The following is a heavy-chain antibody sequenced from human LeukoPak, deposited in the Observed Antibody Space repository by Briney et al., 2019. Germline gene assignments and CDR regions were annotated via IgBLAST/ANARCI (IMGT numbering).Heavy chain of an antibody. J-gene: IGHJ4*02. D-gene: IGHD2-2*01. V-gene: IGHV4-61*02. Sequence: SETLSLTCTVSGGSISSGSYYWSWIRQPAGKGLEWIGRIYTSGSTNYNPSLKSRVTISVDTSKNQFSLKLSSVTAADTAVYYCARGSVDPYQLLFWGATDFDYWGQGTLVTVSS. CDR2: IYTSGST. CDR3: ARGSVDPYQLLFWGATDFDY. CDR1: GGSISSGSYY.